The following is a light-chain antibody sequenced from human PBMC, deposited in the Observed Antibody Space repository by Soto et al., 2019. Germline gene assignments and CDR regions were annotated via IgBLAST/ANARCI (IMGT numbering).Light chain of an antibody. J-gene: IGKJ1*01. Sequence: DIQMTQSPSTLSASVGDRVTITCRASQTIGTWLAWYQQKPGKAPNLLIYQASVLEIGVPSRFSGSSSGTEFTLTISSLQPDDFATYFCQQYNSLSLTFGQGTKVEIK. CDR2: QAS. CDR1: QTIGTW. CDR3: QQYNSLSLT. V-gene: IGKV1-5*03.